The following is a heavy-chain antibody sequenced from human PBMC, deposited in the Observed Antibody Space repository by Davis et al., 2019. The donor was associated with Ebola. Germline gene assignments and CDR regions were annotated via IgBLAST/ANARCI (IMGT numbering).Heavy chain of an antibody. V-gene: IGHV1-69*06. D-gene: IGHD2-15*01. CDR3: TRGRSTNADDAFNI. Sequence: SVKVSCKASGGTFSTYAINWVRQAPGKGLEWMGGIIPIFGTTNYAQKFQGRVTITADKSTSTAHMELSSLGSDDTAVYYCTRGRSTNADDAFNIWGQGTMVSVS. J-gene: IGHJ3*02. CDR2: IIPIFGTT. CDR1: GGTFSTYA.